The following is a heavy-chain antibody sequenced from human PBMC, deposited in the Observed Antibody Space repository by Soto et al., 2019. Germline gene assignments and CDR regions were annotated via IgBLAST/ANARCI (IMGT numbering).Heavy chain of an antibody. Sequence: QVQLQESGPGLVKPSGTLSLTCAVSSGSISSSNWWSWVRQPPVNELEWIGEIYHSGSTNYNPSLKSRVTISVDKSKNQFSLKLSSVTAADTAVYYCARSAVAGTSPFDYWGQGTLVTVSS. V-gene: IGHV4-4*02. D-gene: IGHD6-19*01. CDR1: SGSISSSNW. CDR2: IYHSGST. J-gene: IGHJ4*02. CDR3: ARSAVAGTSPFDY.